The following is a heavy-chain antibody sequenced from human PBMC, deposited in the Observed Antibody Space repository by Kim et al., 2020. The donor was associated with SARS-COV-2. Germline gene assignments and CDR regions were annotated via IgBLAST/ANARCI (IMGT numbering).Heavy chain of an antibody. J-gene: IGHJ6*02. CDR1: GFTFSSYA. CDR2: ISYDGSNK. Sequence: GGSLRLSCAASGFTFSSYAMHWVRQAPGKGLEWVAVISYDGSNKYYADSVKGRFTISRDNSKNTLYLQMNSLRAEDTAVYYCAGSSRYYYYGMDVWGQGT. D-gene: IGHD2-15*01. CDR3: AGSSRYYYYGMDV. V-gene: IGHV3-30-3*01.